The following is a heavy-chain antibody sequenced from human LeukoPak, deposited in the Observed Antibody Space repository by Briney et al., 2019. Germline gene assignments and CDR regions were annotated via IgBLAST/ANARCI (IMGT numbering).Heavy chain of an antibody. V-gene: IGHV3-48*03. CDR1: GFTFSNSD. Sequence: GGSLRLSCAASGFTFSNSDMNWVRQAPGKGLEWISYIINSGNTIYYADSVKGRFTISRDNAKNSLYLQMNSLRAEDTAVYYCARDVYGSGSYSPSGYFDYWGQGTLVTVSS. CDR2: IINSGNTI. CDR3: ARDVYGSGSYSPSGYFDY. J-gene: IGHJ4*02. D-gene: IGHD3-10*01.